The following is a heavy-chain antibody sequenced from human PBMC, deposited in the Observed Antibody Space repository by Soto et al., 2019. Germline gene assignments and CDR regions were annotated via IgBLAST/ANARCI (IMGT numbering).Heavy chain of an antibody. CDR2: IYHSGST. CDR1: SGSISSSNW. D-gene: IGHD4-17*01. CDR3: ARGGNTVTTGDGLYYYYLYKGV. V-gene: IGHV4-4*02. Sequence: QVQLQESGPGLVKPSGTLSLTCAVSSGSISSSNWWRWVRQPPGKGLEWLGEIYHSGSTNYNPSLKSRVTISVDNFKHQFFLQLDSVTGAGTAVYYCARGGNTVTTGDGLYYYYLYKGVWGKRNKVTVSS. J-gene: IGHJ6*03.